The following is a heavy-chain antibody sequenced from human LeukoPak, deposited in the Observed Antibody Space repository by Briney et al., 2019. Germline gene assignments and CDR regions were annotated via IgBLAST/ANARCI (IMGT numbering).Heavy chain of an antibody. D-gene: IGHD2-8*01. Sequence: PSETLSLTCTVSGGSINSGGYCWSWIRQHPGKGLEWIGYIYYRESTYYNPSLESRVTISTDTSRNQFSLMLSSVTAADTAVYYCARESYAISGHRYFQDWGQGTLVTVSS. J-gene: IGHJ1*01. V-gene: IGHV4-31*03. CDR2: IYYREST. CDR3: ARESYAISGHRYFQD. CDR1: GGSINSGGYC.